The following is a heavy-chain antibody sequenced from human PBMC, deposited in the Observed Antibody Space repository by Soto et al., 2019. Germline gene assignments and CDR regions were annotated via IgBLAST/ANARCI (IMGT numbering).Heavy chain of an antibody. V-gene: IGHV4-59*01. Sequence: QVQLQESGPGLVKPSETLSLTCTVSGGSISTYYWTWIRQPPGKGLEWIGYISYSGSTNYHPSLKGRVTIAVDTSKNQFSRKLSSVTAADTAVYYCARGPNTSGGYDFDYWGQGTLVTVSS. CDR2: ISYSGST. CDR1: GGSISTYY. J-gene: IGHJ4*02. D-gene: IGHD6-19*01. CDR3: ARGPNTSGGYDFDY.